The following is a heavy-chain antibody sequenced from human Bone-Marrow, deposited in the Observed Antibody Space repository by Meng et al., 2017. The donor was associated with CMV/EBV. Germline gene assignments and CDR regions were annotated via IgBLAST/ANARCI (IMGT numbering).Heavy chain of an antibody. Sequence: ASVKVSCKASGYTFTSYAMHWVRQAPGQRLEWMGWSNAGNGNTKYSQEFQGRVTITRDTSASTAYMELSSLRSEDMAVYYCARDFWVDSGYSYYYGMDVWGQGTTVTVSS. CDR2: SNAGNGNT. CDR1: GYTFTSYA. CDR3: ARDFWVDSGYSYYYGMDV. V-gene: IGHV1-3*02. J-gene: IGHJ6*02. D-gene: IGHD3-22*01.